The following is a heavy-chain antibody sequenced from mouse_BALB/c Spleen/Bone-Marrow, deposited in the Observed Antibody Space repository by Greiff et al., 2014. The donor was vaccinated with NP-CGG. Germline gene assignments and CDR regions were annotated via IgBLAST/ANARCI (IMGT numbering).Heavy chain of an antibody. CDR1: GFNIKDTY. V-gene: IGHV14-3*02. J-gene: IGHJ3*01. CDR3: ARYDYRYSWFAY. D-gene: IGHD2-14*01. CDR2: IDPANGNT. Sequence: EVKLVESGAELVKPGASVKLSCTASGFNIKDTYMHWVKQRPEQGLEWIGRIDPANGNTKYDPKFQGKATITTGTSSNTAYLQLRSLTSEDTAVYYCARYDYRYSWFAYWGQGTLVTVSA.